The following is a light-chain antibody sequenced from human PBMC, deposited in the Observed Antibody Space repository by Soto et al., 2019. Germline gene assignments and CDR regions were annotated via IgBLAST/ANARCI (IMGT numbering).Light chain of an antibody. Sequence: DIVMTQSPLSLPVTPGEPASISCSSSQSLLHSNGYNYLDWYLQKPGQSPQLLIYLGSNRASGVPDRFSGSGSGTDFTLKISRVEAEDVGVYYCVQPLQSWTFGQGTKVDIK. CDR3: VQPLQSWT. J-gene: IGKJ1*01. CDR2: LGS. CDR1: QSLLHSNGYNY. V-gene: IGKV2-28*01.